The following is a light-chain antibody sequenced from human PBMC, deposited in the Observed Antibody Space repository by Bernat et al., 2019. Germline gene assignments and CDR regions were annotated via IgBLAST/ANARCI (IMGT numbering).Light chain of an antibody. CDR2: DVT. V-gene: IGLV2-14*03. CDR1: TSDVGSYDY. J-gene: IGLJ1*01. CDR3: ISYTSISTYV. Sequence: QSALTQPASVSGSPGQSITISCTGTTSDVGSYDYISWYQQHPGKATKLMIIDVTTRPPGVSNRFSVSKSGNTASLTISVLQAEDEADYYCISYTSISTYVFGTGTKVTV.